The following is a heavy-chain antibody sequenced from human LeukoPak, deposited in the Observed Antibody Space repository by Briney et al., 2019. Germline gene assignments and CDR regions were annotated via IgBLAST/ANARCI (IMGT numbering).Heavy chain of an antibody. V-gene: IGHV4-30-4*08. D-gene: IGHD1-26*01. Sequence: SQTLSLTCTVSGGPISSGDYYWSWIRQPPGKGLEWIGYIYYSGSTYYNPSLKSRVTISVDTSKNQFSLKLSSVTAADTAVYYCAHYSGSYLSWFDPWGQGTLVTVSS. CDR1: GGPISSGDYY. CDR3: AHYSGSYLSWFDP. CDR2: IYYSGST. J-gene: IGHJ5*02.